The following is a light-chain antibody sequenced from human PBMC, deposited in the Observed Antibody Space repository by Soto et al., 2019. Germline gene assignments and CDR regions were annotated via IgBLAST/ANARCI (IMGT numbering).Light chain of an antibody. V-gene: IGKV3-15*01. CDR2: DAS. J-gene: IGKJ1*01. CDR3: HQYNNGPPET. Sequence: IVMTQSPATLSVSPGERATLSCRASRGISSNLAWYQQKPGQAPRLLLYDASTRATGIPARFSGSGSGTEYTLTISCLQSEEFAVYYGHQYNNGPPETFGQGTEVESK. CDR1: RGISSN.